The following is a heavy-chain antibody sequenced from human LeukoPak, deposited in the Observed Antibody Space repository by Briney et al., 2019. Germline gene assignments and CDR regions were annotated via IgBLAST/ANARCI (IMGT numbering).Heavy chain of an antibody. CDR3: AKVLDYFYFDY. V-gene: IGHV3-30*18. Sequence: SGGSLRLSCAASGFTFSSYGMPWVRQAPGKGLEWVSIISYDGTNKYYVDSVKGRFTISRDNSKNTLYLQMNSLRPEDTAVYYCAKVLDYFYFDYWGQGTLVTVSS. D-gene: IGHD3-3*01. J-gene: IGHJ4*02. CDR1: GFTFSSYG. CDR2: ISYDGTNK.